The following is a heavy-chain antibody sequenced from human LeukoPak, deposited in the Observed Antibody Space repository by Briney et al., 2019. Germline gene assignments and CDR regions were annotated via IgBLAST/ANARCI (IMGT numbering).Heavy chain of an antibody. CDR3: ARSQEDMVVVPAATHNWFDP. CDR2: IWYDGGKK. CDR1: GFNFRTDG. Sequence: GGSLRLSCAASGFNFRTDGMHWVRQAPGEGLEWVAVIWYDGGKKHYVDSVEGRFTISRDNSKNTLYLQMNSLRAEDTAVYYCARSQEDMVVVPAATHNWFDPWGQGTLVTVSS. D-gene: IGHD2-2*01. J-gene: IGHJ5*02. V-gene: IGHV3-33*01.